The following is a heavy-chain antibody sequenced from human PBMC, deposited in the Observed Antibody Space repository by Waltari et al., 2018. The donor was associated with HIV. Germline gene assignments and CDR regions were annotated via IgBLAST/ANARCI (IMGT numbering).Heavy chain of an antibody. Sequence: EVQLVETGGGLIQPGGSLRLSCAASGLSVSSNYMNWVRQAPGKGLEWVSVIYRMCDAYYADFVKGRFTISRDNSKNTLYLQMNSLRAEDTAVYYCARVRSIMGRFLGFDYWGQGTLVTVSS. J-gene: IGHJ4*02. V-gene: IGHV3-53*02. CDR1: GLSVSSNY. CDR2: IYRMCDA. D-gene: IGHD3-3*02. CDR3: ARVRSIMGRFLGFDY.